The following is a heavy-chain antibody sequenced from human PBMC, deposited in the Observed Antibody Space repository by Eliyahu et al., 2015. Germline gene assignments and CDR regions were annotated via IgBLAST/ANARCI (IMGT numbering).Heavy chain of an antibody. CDR1: GXXXXXGGYY. CDR2: IYYSGST. CDR3: ARSGIAVAGTFIWFDP. J-gene: IGHJ5*02. D-gene: IGHD6-19*01. V-gene: IGHV4-31*03. Sequence: QVQLQESGPGLVKPSQTLSLTCTVXGXXXXXGGYYXXWIRQHPGKGLAXIGYIYYSGSTYYNPSLKSRVTISVDTSKNQFSLKLSSVTAADTAVYYCARSGIAVAGTFIWFDPWGQGTLVTVSS.